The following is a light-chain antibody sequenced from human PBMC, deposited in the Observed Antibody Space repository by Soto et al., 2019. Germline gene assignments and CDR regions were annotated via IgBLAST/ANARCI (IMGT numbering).Light chain of an antibody. Sequence: EIVLTQSPGTLSLSPGERATLSCRASQSVSRSYLAWYQQKPGQAPRLLIHGASSRATGIPDRFSGSGSGTDFTLTISRLEPEDFALYYCQQYGGPYTFGQGTKLEVK. CDR2: GAS. J-gene: IGKJ2*01. CDR1: QSVSRSY. CDR3: QQYGGPYT. V-gene: IGKV3-20*01.